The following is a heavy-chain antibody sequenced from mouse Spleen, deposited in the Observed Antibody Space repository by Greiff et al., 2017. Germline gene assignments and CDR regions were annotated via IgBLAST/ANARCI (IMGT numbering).Heavy chain of an antibody. V-gene: IGHV1-52*01. Sequence: VQLQQPGAELVRPGSSVKLSCKASGYTFTSYWMHWVKQRPIQGLEWIGNIDPSDSETHYNQKFKDKATLTVDKSSSTAYMQLSSLTSVDSAVYYCARGGLYGNSYWGQGTTLTVSS. CDR3: ARGGLYGNSY. J-gene: IGHJ2*01. CDR2: IDPSDSET. D-gene: IGHD2-1*01. CDR1: GYTFTSYW.